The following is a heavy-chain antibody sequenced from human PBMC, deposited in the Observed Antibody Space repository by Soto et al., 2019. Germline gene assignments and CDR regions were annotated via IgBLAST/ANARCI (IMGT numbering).Heavy chain of an antibody. D-gene: IGHD5-18*01. V-gene: IGHV2-5*02. CDR1: GFSLSTRGVG. Sequence: QITLKESGPTLVKPTQTLTLTCTFCGFSLSTRGVGVGWIRQPPGKALEWLALIYWDDDEGYSPSLKSRLTITKDTSKNQVVLIMTNMDPVDTATYYCAHRPRGYTYHFDYWGQGTLVTVSS. CDR2: IYWDDDE. J-gene: IGHJ4*02. CDR3: AHRPRGYTYHFDY.